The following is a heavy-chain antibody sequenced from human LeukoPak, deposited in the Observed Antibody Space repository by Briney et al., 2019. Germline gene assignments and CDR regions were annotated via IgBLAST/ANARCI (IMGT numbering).Heavy chain of an antibody. CDR3: ASYRSSAFDY. CDR2: IYYSGST. D-gene: IGHD6-6*01. CDR1: GYSISSSNW. V-gene: IGHV4-28*01. J-gene: IGHJ4*02. Sequence: SETLSLTCAVSGYSISSSNWWGWIRQPPGKGLEWIGYIYYSGSTYYNPSLKSRVTMSVDTSKNQFPLKLSSVTAVDTAVYYCASYRSSAFDYWGQGTLVTVSS.